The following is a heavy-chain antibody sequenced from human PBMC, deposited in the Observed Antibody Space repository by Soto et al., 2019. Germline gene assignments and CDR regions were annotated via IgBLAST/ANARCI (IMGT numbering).Heavy chain of an antibody. CDR2: ISAYNGNT. J-gene: IGHJ6*03. CDR1: GYTFTSYG. CDR3: ARGIGCSSTSCYAVYYYYMDV. Sequence: GASVKVSCKASGYTFTSYGISWVRQAPGQGLEWMGWISAYNGNTNYAQKLQGRVTMTTDTSTSTAYMELRSLRSDDTAVYYCARGIGCSSTSCYAVYYYYMDVWGKGTTVTVSS. V-gene: IGHV1-18*01. D-gene: IGHD2-2*01.